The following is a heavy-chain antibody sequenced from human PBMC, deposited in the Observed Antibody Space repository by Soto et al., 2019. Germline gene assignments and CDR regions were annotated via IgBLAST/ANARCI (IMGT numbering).Heavy chain of an antibody. D-gene: IGHD3-22*01. V-gene: IGHV3-48*02. CDR3: AREVTYYYDSSGYYQSYGMDV. J-gene: IGHJ6*02. CDR2: ISSSSSTI. CDR1: GFMFSDYS. Sequence: GGSLRLSCAASGFMFSDYSMNWVRQAPGRGLEWVSYISSSSSTIYYADSVKGRFTISRDNAKNSLYLQMNSLRDEDTAVYYCAREVTYYYDSSGYYQSYGMDVWGQGTTVTVSS.